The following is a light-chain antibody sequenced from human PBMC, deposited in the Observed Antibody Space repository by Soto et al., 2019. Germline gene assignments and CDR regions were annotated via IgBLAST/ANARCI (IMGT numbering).Light chain of an antibody. CDR2: DVS. CDR3: QQYNAYYS. J-gene: IGKJ2*03. CDR1: QSISTY. Sequence: DIQLTQSPSTLSAFVGDRVTITCLASQSISTYLAWYQQKPGKAPELLIYDVSTLQSGVPSRFSGTGSGTEFTLTISSLQPEDFATYYCQQYNAYYSFGQGTKVDIK. V-gene: IGKV1-5*01.